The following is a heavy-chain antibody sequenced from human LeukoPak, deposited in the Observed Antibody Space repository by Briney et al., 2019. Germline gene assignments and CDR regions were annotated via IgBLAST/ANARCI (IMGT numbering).Heavy chain of an antibody. Sequence: ASVKVSCKASGYTFTGYYMHWVRQAPGQGLEWLGRINPKTGGSNYAQKFQGRVTMTRDTSISTAYMELSRLRSDDTAVYYCARTYDSSGPYYFDYWGQGTLVTVSS. CDR1: GYTFTGYY. J-gene: IGHJ4*02. CDR3: ARTYDSSGPYYFDY. V-gene: IGHV1-2*06. D-gene: IGHD3-22*01. CDR2: INPKTGGS.